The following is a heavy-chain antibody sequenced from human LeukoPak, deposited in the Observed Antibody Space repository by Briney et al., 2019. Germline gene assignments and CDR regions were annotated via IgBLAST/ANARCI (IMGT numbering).Heavy chain of an antibody. Sequence: SETLSLTCTVSGGSISSYYWSWIRQPPGKGLEWIGYIYYSGSTNYNPSLKSRVTISVDTSKNQFSLKPSSVTAADTAVYYCAREYSSSWSKINWFDPWGQGTLVTVSS. D-gene: IGHD6-13*01. CDR1: GGSISSYY. CDR2: IYYSGST. CDR3: AREYSSSWSKINWFDP. J-gene: IGHJ5*02. V-gene: IGHV4-59*01.